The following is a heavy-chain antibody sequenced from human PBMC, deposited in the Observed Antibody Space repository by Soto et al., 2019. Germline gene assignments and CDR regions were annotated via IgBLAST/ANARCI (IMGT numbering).Heavy chain of an antibody. D-gene: IGHD3-3*01. CDR1: GFAFGESW. CDR2: INHNSSTI. Sequence: GGSLRLSCVASGFAFGESWMSWVRQSPGRGLEWVAYINHNSSTIYYADSVKGRFTISRDNAKNSLYLQMNSLRDEDTAVYYYARGTGAVGPWGQGTLVTVSS. J-gene: IGHJ5*02. V-gene: IGHV3-48*02. CDR3: ARGTGAVGP.